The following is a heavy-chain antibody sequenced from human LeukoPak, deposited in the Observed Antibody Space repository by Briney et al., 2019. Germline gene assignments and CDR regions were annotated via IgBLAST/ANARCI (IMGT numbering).Heavy chain of an antibody. V-gene: IGHV1-24*01. CDR1: GYTRTELS. Sequence: ASEKVSCKVSGYTRTELSMHWLRRATGKGLERMGGFDPEDGQRSYAQKFQARVTMTEDTSTGTTYLLLSSLSSEATAEYYCATSSGAEFDYWGQGTLVTVSS. CDR2: FDPEDGQR. D-gene: IGHD6-19*01. CDR3: ATSSGAEFDY. J-gene: IGHJ4*02.